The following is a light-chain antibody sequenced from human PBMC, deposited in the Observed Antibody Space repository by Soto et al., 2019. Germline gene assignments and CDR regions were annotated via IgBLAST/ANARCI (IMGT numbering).Light chain of an antibody. CDR2: GAS. CDR1: QSISSN. J-gene: IGKJ3*01. Sequence: ETVMTQSPATLSVSPGERATLSCRASQSISSNLAWYQQKPGQAPRLLIYGASARATGIPARFSGSGSGTEFTLTISSLQSEDFAVYYCQQYNNWPFTFGPGTKVDI. V-gene: IGKV3-15*01. CDR3: QQYNNWPFT.